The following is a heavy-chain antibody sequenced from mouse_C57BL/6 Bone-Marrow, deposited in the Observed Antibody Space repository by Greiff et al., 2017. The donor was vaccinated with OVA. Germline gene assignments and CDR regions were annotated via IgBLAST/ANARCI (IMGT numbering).Heavy chain of an antibody. CDR1: GYTFTSYG. Sequence: QVQLQQSGAELARPGASVKLSCKASGYTFTSYGISWVKQRTGQGLEWIGEIYPRSGNTYYNEKFKGKATLTADKSSSTAYMELRSLTSEDSAVYFCARSYYYGRAWFAYWGQGTLVTVSA. CDR3: ARSYYYGRAWFAY. V-gene: IGHV1-81*01. D-gene: IGHD1-1*01. J-gene: IGHJ3*01. CDR2: IYPRSGNT.